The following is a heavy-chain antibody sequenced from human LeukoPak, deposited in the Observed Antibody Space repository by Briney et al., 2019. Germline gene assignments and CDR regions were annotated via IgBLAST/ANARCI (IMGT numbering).Heavy chain of an antibody. V-gene: IGHV3-23*01. CDR3: AKDGSYYYGSGSYYHYYYGIDV. D-gene: IGHD3-10*01. J-gene: IGHJ6*02. CDR1: GFTFSSYA. CDR2: ISGSGGST. Sequence: GGSLRLSCAASGFTFSSYAMSWVRQAPGKGLEWVSAISGSGGSTYYADSVKGRFTISRDNSKNTLYLRMNSLRAEDTAVYYCAKDGSYYYGSGSYYHYYYGIDVWGQGTTVTVSS.